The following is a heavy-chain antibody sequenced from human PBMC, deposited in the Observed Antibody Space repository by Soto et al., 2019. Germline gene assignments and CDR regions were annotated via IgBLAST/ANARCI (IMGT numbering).Heavy chain of an antibody. V-gene: IGHV3-30-3*01. CDR2: ISFDGSTR. D-gene: IGHD4-17*01. J-gene: IGHJ6*02. CDR3: ARGAGRVTTFDGLDV. CDR1: GFTFSHYP. Sequence: QVQLVESGGGVVHPGRSLRLSCAASGFTFSHYPMHWVRQAPGKGLEWVAVISFDGSTRYYADSVKGRFTISRDNSKNTLYLQMNSLRAEDTAMYYCARGAGRVTTFDGLDVWGQGTTVTVSS.